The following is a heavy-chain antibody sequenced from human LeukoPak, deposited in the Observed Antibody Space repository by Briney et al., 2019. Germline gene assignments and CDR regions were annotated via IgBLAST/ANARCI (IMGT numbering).Heavy chain of an antibody. J-gene: IGHJ5*02. CDR1: GGSISSSSYY. V-gene: IGHV4-39*01. CDR3: ARHRVVTGTRSNWFDP. Sequence: RPSETLSLTCTVSGGSISSSSYYWGWIRQPPGKGLEWIGSIYYSGSTYYNPSLKSRVTISVDTSKNQFSLKLSSVTAADTAVYYCARHRVVTGTRSNWFDPWGQGTLVTVSS. CDR2: IYYSGST. D-gene: IGHD2-21*02.